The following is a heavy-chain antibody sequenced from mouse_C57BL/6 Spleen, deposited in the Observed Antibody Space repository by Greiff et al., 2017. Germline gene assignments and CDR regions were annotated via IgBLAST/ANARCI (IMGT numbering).Heavy chain of an antibody. D-gene: IGHD6-1*01. CDR1: GYTFTSYW. CDR3: ARGGYGSYWFAY. J-gene: IGHJ3*01. Sequence: QVQLQQPGAELVRPGCSVKLSCKASGYTFTSYWMHWVKQRPIQGLEWIGNIDPSDSESHTNQQFKDKATLIVDRSSSPAYMQLSSLTAETSAVYYGARGGYGSYWFAYWGQGTLVTVSA. V-gene: IGHV1-52*01. CDR2: IDPSDSES.